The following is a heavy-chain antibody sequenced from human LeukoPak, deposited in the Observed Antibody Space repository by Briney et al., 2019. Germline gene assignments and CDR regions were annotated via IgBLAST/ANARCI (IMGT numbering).Heavy chain of an antibody. J-gene: IGHJ4*02. Sequence: PGGSLRLSCAASGFTISSYDMHWVRQVTGKGLEWVSGIGIADDTYYSGSVKGRFTISREKGKNSLYLQMNSLRVGDTAVYYCARAESRGCSLDYWGQGTLVIVSS. CDR2: IGIADDT. D-gene: IGHD5-18*01. CDR3: ARAESRGCSLDY. CDR1: GFTISSYD. V-gene: IGHV3-13*01.